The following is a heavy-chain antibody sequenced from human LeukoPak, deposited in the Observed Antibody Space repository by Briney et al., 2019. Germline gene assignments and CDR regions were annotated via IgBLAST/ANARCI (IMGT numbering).Heavy chain of an antibody. D-gene: IGHD6-13*01. J-gene: IGHJ6*03. CDR2: ISAYNGNT. CDR1: GYTFTSYG. Sequence: ASVKVSCKASGYTFTSYGISWVRQAPGQGLEWMGWISAYNGNTNYAQKHQGRVTMTTDTSTSKAYMELRSLRSDDTAVYYCARSGNSSSWYGYYYDYYMDVWGKGTTVTVSS. CDR3: ARSGNSSSWYGYYYDYYMDV. V-gene: IGHV1-18*01.